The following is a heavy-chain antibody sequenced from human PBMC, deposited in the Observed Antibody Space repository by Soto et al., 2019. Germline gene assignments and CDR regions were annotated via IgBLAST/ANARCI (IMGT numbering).Heavy chain of an antibody. D-gene: IGHD3-10*01. Sequence: SETLSLTCTVSGASISSGGYYWSWIRQHPGKGLEWIGYIYYSGSTYYNPSLKSRVTISVDTSKNQFSLKLSSVTAADTAVYYCARDWFGADYYYGMDVWGQGTTVTVSS. J-gene: IGHJ6*02. CDR3: ARDWFGADYYYGMDV. V-gene: IGHV4-31*03. CDR1: GASISSGGYY. CDR2: IYYSGST.